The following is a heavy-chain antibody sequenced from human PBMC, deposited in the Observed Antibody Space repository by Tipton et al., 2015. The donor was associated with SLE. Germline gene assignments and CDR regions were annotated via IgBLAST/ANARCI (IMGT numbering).Heavy chain of an antibody. CDR1: GGSISSYY. Sequence: TLSLTCAVYGGSISSYYWSWIRQPPGKGLEWIGFIYYSGSTNYNPSLKSRVTISVDTSKNQFSLKLSSVTAADTAVYYCARRIAYCGGDCYPTDAFDIWGQGTMVTVSS. CDR3: ARRIAYCGGDCYPTDAFDI. CDR2: IYYSGST. J-gene: IGHJ3*02. D-gene: IGHD2-21*02. V-gene: IGHV4-59*12.